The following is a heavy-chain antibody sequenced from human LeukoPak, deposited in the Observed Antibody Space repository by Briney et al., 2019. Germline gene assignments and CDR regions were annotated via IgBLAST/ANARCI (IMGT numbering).Heavy chain of an antibody. V-gene: IGHV1-18*01. CDR1: GYTFTSYG. CDR2: ISAYNGNT. J-gene: IGHJ4*02. Sequence: GSVKVSCKASGYTFTSYGISWVRQAPGQGLEWMGWISAYNGNTNYAQKLQGRVTMTTDTSTSTAYMELRSLRSDDTAVYYCARDDPFYSGSYGGYFDYWGQGTLVTVSS. CDR3: ARDDPFYSGSYGGYFDY. D-gene: IGHD1-26*01.